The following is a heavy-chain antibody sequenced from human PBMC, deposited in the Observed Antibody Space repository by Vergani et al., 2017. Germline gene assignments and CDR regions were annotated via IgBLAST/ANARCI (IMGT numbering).Heavy chain of an antibody. CDR3: ARPANYDYXWDTRQQEEWYFDY. J-gene: IGHJ4*02. CDR1: GGTFSSYA. V-gene: IGHV1-69*13. CDR2: IIPIFGTA. D-gene: IGHD3-16*01. Sequence: QVQLVQSGAEVKKPGSSVKVSCKSSGGTFSSYAISWVLQAPGQGLEWMGRIIPIFGTANYAQKFQGRVTITADESTSTAYMELSSLRSEDTAVYYCARPANYDYXWDTRQQEEWYFDYWGQGTLVTVSA.